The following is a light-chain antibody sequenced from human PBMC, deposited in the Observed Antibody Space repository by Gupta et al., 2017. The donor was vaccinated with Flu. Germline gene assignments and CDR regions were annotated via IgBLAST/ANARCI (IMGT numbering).Light chain of an antibody. CDR3: QQSYNTPRT. CDR1: QSINSF. J-gene: IGKJ1*01. Sequence: DIQLTQSPSSLSASVGDRVTITCRASQSINSFLNWYQQKPGKAPKLLIYAASNLQSGVPSSFSGGGSGTDFTLTISSLQPEDFATYYCQQSYNTPRTFGQGTKVEIK. CDR2: AAS. V-gene: IGKV1-39*01.